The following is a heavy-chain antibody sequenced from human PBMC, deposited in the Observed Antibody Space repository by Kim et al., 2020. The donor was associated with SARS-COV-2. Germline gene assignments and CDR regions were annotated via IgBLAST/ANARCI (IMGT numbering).Heavy chain of an antibody. V-gene: IGHV1-8*01. D-gene: IGHD6-19*01. Sequence: TRYVQKFRGRVNMTRNTSISTAYMELSSLRSEDTAVYYCARGPIGWVFDYWGQGTLVTVSS. CDR3: ARGPIGWVFDY. J-gene: IGHJ4*02. CDR2: T.